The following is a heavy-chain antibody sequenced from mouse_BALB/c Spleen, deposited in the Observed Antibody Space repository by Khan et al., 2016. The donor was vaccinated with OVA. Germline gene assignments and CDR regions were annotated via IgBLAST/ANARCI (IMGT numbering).Heavy chain of an antibody. Sequence: VQLQQSGAELARPGASLKMSCKASGYTFTSYTMHWVRQRPGQPPEWIGQINPSNSYTNYNQNFNDKATLIVAKSSTTAYMQLSSLTSEDSAVYYGVREGAYHRSDGWFAYWGQGTLVTVSA. D-gene: IGHD2-14*01. CDR1: GYTFTSYT. CDR3: VREGAYHRSDGWFAY. CDR2: INPSNSYT. J-gene: IGHJ3*01. V-gene: IGHV1-4*01.